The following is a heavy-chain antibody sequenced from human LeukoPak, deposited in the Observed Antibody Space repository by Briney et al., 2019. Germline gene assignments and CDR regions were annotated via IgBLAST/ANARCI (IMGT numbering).Heavy chain of an antibody. D-gene: IGHD6-19*01. CDR1: GLTFHTYE. V-gene: IGHV3-66*02. CDR2: IYSGGST. J-gene: IGHJ4*02. Sequence: GGSLRLSCAISGLTFHTYEMNWVRQAPGKGLEWVSVIYSGGSTYYADSVKGRFTISRDNSKNTLYLQMNSLRAEDTAVYYCASEAVAAPGYWGQGTLVTVSS. CDR3: ASEAVAAPGY.